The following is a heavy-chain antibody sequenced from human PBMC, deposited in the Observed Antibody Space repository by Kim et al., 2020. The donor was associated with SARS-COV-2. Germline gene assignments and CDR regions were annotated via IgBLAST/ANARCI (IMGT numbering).Heavy chain of an antibody. V-gene: IGHV7-4-1*02. CDR1: GYTFTNYA. CDR2: INTDTGNP. J-gene: IGHJ5*02. Sequence: ASVKVSCKTSGYTFTNYAINWVRQAPGHGLEWMGWINTDTGNPTYAQGFTGRYVFSLDPPVSTAYLQINRLKAEDTAIYYCARVYSSRGYWLDPWGQGTL. D-gene: IGHD6-19*01. CDR3: ARVYSSRGYWLDP.